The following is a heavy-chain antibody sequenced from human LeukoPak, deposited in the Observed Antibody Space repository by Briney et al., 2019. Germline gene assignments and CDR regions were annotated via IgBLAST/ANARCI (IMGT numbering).Heavy chain of an antibody. CDR1: GFTFSSYA. J-gene: IGHJ5*01. CDR3: ARGVGNWNYDS. V-gene: IGHV3-30-3*01. CDR2: ISIDGNNK. D-gene: IGHD1-7*01. Sequence: GGSLRLSCTASGFTFSSYAIHWARQAPGKGLEWVAVISIDGNNKFFADSVKGRFTISRDNSKNTVYLQMNSLRGEDTAIYYCARGVGNWNYDSWGQGSLVIVSS.